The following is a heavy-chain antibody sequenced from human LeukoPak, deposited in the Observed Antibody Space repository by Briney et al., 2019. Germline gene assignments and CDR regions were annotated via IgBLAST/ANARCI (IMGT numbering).Heavy chain of an antibody. CDR2: IYYSGST. J-gene: IGHJ3*02. Sequence: SETLSLTCTVSGGSISSSSYYWGWIRQPPGKGLEWIGSIYYSGSTYYNPSLKSRVTISVDTSKNRFSLKLSSVTAADTAVYYCARMGSYSGSYFTFDIWGQGTMVTVSS. CDR1: GGSISSSSYY. V-gene: IGHV4-39*01. CDR3: ARMGSYSGSYFTFDI. D-gene: IGHD1-26*01.